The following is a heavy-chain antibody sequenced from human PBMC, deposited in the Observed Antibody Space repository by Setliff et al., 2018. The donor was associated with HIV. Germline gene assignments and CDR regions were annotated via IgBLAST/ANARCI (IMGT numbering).Heavy chain of an antibody. CDR1: GDSINSGGVC. CDR3: ASLNYYDSSGYYPH. J-gene: IGHJ6*04. D-gene: IGHD3-22*01. CDR2: ICYTGTST. Sequence: PSETLSLTCSVSGDSINSGGVCWAWIRQPPGRDLEWVGYICYTGTSTYYNPSLASRLSISVDKSMNQFSLRLNSVTAADTAVYYCASLNYYDSSGYYPHWGKGTTVTVSS. V-gene: IGHV4-30-4*08.